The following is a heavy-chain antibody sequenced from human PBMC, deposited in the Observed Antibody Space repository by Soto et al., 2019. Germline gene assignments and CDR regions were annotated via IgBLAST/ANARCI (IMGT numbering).Heavy chain of an antibody. Sequence: SGDPSPTFSGSGEFLRKYYWSWIRQPAGEGLEGVGGIFKRGHVESKVSLRSRITMSVDKANNQVSLQLTSVTAADTAVYSCPRDTNDFWRLYPLAFDYWAQGARSPVS. V-gene: IGHV4-4*07. CDR1: GEFLRKYY. CDR2: IFKRGHV. J-gene: IGHJ4*02. CDR3: PRDTNDFWRLYPLAFDY. D-gene: IGHD3-3*01.